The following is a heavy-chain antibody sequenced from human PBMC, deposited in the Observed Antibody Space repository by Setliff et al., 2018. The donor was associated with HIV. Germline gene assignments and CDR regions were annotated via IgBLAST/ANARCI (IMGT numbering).Heavy chain of an antibody. J-gene: IGHJ4*02. CDR3: AKGAGFYGDYTFDH. D-gene: IGHD4-17*01. V-gene: IGHV4-59*11. CDR2: IYSTGST. CDR1: GASITSHY. Sequence: LSLTCTVSGASITSHYWSWIRQSPGRELEWIGYIYSTGSTNYNPSLQSRVSISMDASKNKFSLKVTSVTSADTAVYYCAKGAGFYGDYTFDHWGQGRQVTVSS.